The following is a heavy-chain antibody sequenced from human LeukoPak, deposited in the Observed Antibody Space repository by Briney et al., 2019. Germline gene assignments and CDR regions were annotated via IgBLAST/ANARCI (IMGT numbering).Heavy chain of an antibody. V-gene: IGHV3-15*01. D-gene: IGHD2-8*02. CDR2: IKSKTDGGTT. CDR3: ITGSTGGGWAFFDY. Sequence: GGSLRLSCAASGFTFSNAWMSWVRQAPGKGLEWVGCIKSKTDGGTTDYAAPVKGRFTISRDDSKSTLYMQMNGLKTEDTAVYYCITGSTGGGWAFFDYWGQGTLVTVPS. CDR1: GFTFSNAW. J-gene: IGHJ4*02.